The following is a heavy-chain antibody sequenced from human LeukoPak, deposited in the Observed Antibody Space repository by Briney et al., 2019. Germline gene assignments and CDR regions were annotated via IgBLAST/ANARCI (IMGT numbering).Heavy chain of an antibody. J-gene: IGHJ4*02. V-gene: IGHV3-23*01. D-gene: IGHD3-10*01. CDR3: AREKGRGVISPYFDY. CDR2: ISGSGGST. CDR1: GFTFTSYA. Sequence: GGSLRLSCAASGFTFTSYAMSWVRQAPGKGLEWVSAISGSGGSTNYADSVKGRFTISRDNSKNTLYLQMNSLRAEDTAVYYCAREKGRGVISPYFDYWGQGTLVIVSS.